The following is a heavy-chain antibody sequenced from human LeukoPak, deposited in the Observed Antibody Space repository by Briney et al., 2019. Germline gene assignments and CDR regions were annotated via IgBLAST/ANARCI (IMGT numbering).Heavy chain of an antibody. J-gene: IGHJ3*02. Sequence: PGGSLRLSCAASGFTFSNYWMYWVRQAPGKGLVWVSRSNSDGSSTTYADSVKGRFTISRDNAKNTLYLQMNSLRAEDTAVYFCARDRTPGAFEIWGQGTMVTVSS. CDR2: SNSDGSST. CDR3: ARDRTPGAFEI. V-gene: IGHV3-74*01. CDR1: GFTFSNYW.